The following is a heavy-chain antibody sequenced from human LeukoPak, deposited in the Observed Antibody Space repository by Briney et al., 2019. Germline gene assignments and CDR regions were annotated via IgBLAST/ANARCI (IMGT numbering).Heavy chain of an antibody. Sequence: SGGSLRLSCAGSGFPFTSYCMHWVRQAPGKGLEWVAVIYYDGSNEYYADSVKGRFTISRDTSKNTLYLQMNSLTADDTAVYYCARVGYPGIGYPIDYWGQGTLVTVSS. CDR2: IYYDGSNE. CDR3: ARVGYPGIGYPIDY. D-gene: IGHD3-22*01. J-gene: IGHJ4*02. CDR1: GFPFTSYC. V-gene: IGHV3-33*01.